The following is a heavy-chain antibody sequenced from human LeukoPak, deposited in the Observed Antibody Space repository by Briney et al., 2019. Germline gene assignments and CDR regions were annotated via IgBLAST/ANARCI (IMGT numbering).Heavy chain of an antibody. CDR2: ISGSGGSI. J-gene: IGHJ4*02. D-gene: IGHD6-13*01. V-gene: IGHV3-23*01. Sequence: PGGSLRLSCAASGFTFSSHAMSWVRQAPGKGLEEVSAISGSGGSIYYADSVKGRFTISRDNSENTLHLQMNGLRAEDTAVYYCAEASIATAGILDYWGQGTLVTVSS. CDR1: GFTFSSHA. CDR3: AEASIATAGILDY.